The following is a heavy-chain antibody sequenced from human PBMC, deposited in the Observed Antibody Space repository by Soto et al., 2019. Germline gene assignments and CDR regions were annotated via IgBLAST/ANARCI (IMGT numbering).Heavy chain of an antibody. D-gene: IGHD6-6*01. V-gene: IGHV3-30*18. CDR2: ISYDGSNK. CDR1: GFTFSSYG. J-gene: IGHJ6*02. Sequence: PGGSLRLSCAASGFTFSSYGMHWVRQAPGKGLEWVAVISYDGSNKYYADSVKGRFTISRDNSKNTLYLQMNSLRAEDTAVYYCAKEQLAYYYYYGMDVWGQGTTVTVSS. CDR3: AKEQLAYYYYYGMDV.